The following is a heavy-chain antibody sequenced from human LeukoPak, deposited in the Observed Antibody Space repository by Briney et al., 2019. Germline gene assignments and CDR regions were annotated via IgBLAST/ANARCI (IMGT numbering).Heavy chain of an antibody. Sequence: SQTLSLTCTVSGDSISSGAYYWTCIRQPPGKGLEWVGYINYSGITYYNPSLKSRVIISVDQRNRQFSLKLSSVTAADTAVYYCARGNRVIVVVPAATNIGNWFDPWGQGTLVTVSS. CDR3: ARGNRVIVVVPAATNIGNWFDP. V-gene: IGHV4-30-4*01. CDR2: INYSGIT. J-gene: IGHJ5*02. CDR1: GDSISSGAYY. D-gene: IGHD2-2*01.